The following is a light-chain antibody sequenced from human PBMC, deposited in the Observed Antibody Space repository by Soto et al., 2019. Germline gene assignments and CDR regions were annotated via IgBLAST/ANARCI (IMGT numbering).Light chain of an antibody. V-gene: IGKV3-20*01. CDR2: GAS. CDR1: QSVSSSY. CDR3: HQYGSLYT. J-gene: IGKJ2*01. Sequence: EIVLTQSPGTLSLSPGERATLSCRASQSVSSSYLGWYQQKPGQAPRLLIYGASSRATGIPDRFSGSGSGTDFTLNISRLEPEDFAVYYCHQYGSLYTFGQGTMLEVK.